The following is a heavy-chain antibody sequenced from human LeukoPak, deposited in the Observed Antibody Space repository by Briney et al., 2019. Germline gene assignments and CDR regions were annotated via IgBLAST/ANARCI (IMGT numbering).Heavy chain of an antibody. CDR3: ARTDRTWNDVIWFDP. Sequence: SETLSLTCTVSGGSISSYYWSWIRQPPGKGLEWIGYIYYSGSTNYNPSLKSRVTISVDTSKNQFSLKLSSVTAADTAVYYCARTDRTWNDVIWFDPWGQGTLVTVSS. J-gene: IGHJ5*02. CDR2: IYYSGST. CDR1: GGSISSYY. D-gene: IGHD1-1*01. V-gene: IGHV4-59*01.